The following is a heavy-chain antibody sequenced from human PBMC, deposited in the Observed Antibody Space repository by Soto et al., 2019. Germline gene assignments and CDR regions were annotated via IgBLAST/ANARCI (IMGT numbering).Heavy chain of an antibody. V-gene: IGHV4-30-4*01. CDR1: GGSISSGDYY. J-gene: IGHJ4*02. D-gene: IGHD2-15*01. CDR3: ARGRVVVEGFDY. CDR2: IYNTGVA. Sequence: QVQLQESGPGLVMPSQTLSLTCTVSGGSISSGDYYWSWIRQPPGKGLEWIGYIYNTGVAYYKPSLQSRLTISLDTSKKECSLRVSSVTAADTAVYYCARGRVVVEGFDYWGQGALVTVSS.